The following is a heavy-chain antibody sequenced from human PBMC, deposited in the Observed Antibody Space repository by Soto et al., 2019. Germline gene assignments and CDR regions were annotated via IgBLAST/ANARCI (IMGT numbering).Heavy chain of an antibody. CDR1: GFTFSSYA. Sequence: GGSLRLSCAASGFTFSSYAMSWVRQAPGKGLEWLAVIWHDGSKQFYAESVKGRFTISRDTSKNTVYLQMSSLTVEDTAVYHCARDVDTSSHYSCFDPWGQGTLVTVSS. V-gene: IGHV3-33*08. D-gene: IGHD3-22*01. J-gene: IGHJ5*02. CDR2: IWHDGSKQ. CDR3: ARDVDTSSHYSCFDP.